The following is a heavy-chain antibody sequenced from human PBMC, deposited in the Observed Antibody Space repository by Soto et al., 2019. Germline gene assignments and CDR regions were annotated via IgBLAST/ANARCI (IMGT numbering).Heavy chain of an antibody. Sequence: GESLKISCKGSGYSFTSYWIGWVRQMPVKGLEWMGIIYPGDSDTRYSPSFQGQVTISADKSISTAYLQWSSLKASDTAMYYCASPTLGGTIFGSFDAFDIWGQGTMVTGSS. CDR3: ASPTLGGTIFGSFDAFDI. J-gene: IGHJ3*02. D-gene: IGHD1-1*01. V-gene: IGHV5-51*01. CDR1: GYSFTSYW. CDR2: IYPGDSDT.